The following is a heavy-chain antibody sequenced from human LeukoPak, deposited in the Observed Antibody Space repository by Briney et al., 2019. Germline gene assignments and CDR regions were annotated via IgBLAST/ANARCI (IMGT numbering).Heavy chain of an antibody. D-gene: IGHD6-13*01. Sequence: GGTLRLSCAASGFTFNTYGMSWVRQAPGKGLEWVSGISGSGGATCYADSVKGRFTISRDDPHNTLYLQMNSLRAEDTAVYYCAKVLWQQLFDYWGQGTLVTVSS. J-gene: IGHJ4*02. CDR1: GFTFNTYG. V-gene: IGHV3-23*01. CDR3: AKVLWQQLFDY. CDR2: ISGSGGAT.